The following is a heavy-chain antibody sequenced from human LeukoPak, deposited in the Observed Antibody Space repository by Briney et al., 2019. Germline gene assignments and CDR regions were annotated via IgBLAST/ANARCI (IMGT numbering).Heavy chain of an antibody. CDR3: ARDLYCSGGSCYYHKPYFDY. Sequence: ASVKVSCKASGYTFTSYGISWVRQAPGQGLEWMGWISAYNGNTNYAQKLRGRVTMTTDTSTSTAYMELRSLRSDDTAVYYCARDLYCSGGSCYYHKPYFDYWGQGTLVTVSS. V-gene: IGHV1-18*01. J-gene: IGHJ4*02. D-gene: IGHD2-15*01. CDR2: ISAYNGNT. CDR1: GYTFTSYG.